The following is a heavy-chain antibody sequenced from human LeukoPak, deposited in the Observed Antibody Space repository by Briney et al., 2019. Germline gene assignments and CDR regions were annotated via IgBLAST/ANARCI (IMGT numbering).Heavy chain of an antibody. V-gene: IGHV1-46*01. CDR2: SNPNGGST. J-gene: IGHJ4*02. CDR1: GYTLTNYY. D-gene: IGHD6-19*01. CDR3: ARARYSSPAGY. Sequence: GASVKVSCKASGYTLTNYYIHWVRQAPGQGLEWMGISNPNGGSTSYAQQFQGRVTMTRDTSTSTVYMELTSLRSEDTALYYCARARYSSPAGYWGQGTLVTVSS.